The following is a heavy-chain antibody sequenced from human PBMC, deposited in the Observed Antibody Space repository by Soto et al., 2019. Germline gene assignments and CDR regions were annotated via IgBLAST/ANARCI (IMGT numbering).Heavy chain of an antibody. J-gene: IGHJ4*02. CDR1: GGTFRNYP. CDR2: IFPLTDIP. V-gene: IGHV1-69*02. Sequence: QVQLVQSGTEVKKPGSSVKVSCKASGGTFRNYPINWVRQAPGQGLEWMGSIFPLTDIPDYAQNFQARLTISAAKSTSTAYMELSRLTSDDTAMYFCARGPLVVLNYFESWGQGTLVTVSS. CDR3: ARGPLVVLNYFES.